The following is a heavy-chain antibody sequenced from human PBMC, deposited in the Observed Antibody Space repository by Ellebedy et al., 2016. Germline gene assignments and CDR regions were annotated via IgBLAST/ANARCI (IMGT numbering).Heavy chain of an antibody. J-gene: IGHJ4*02. CDR2: LTSSGHTT. CDR1: GFSFSNYA. CDR3: ADNGRGLAVTDTRRLGY. V-gene: IGHV3-23*01. D-gene: IGHD6-19*01. Sequence: GESLKISCIASGFSFSNYAMAWVRQAPGKGLEWVSSLTSSGHTTFYIESVRGRFTISRDNSKNTLYLEMTSLTAEDTAVYYCADNGRGLAVTDTRRLGYWGQGTLVTVSS.